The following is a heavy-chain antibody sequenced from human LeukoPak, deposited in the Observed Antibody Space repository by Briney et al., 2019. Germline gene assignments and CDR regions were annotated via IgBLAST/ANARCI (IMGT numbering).Heavy chain of an antibody. D-gene: IGHD3-10*01. CDR2: IRYDGSNK. Sequence: PGGSLRLSCAASGLTFSSFAMHWVRQAPGKGLEWVAYIRYDGSNKSYADSVKGRFTISRDSSKNTLYLQMNSLRAEDTAVYYCAKDPGAHDKHFDHWGQGTLVTVSS. V-gene: IGHV3-30*02. J-gene: IGHJ4*02. CDR3: AKDPGAHDKHFDH. CDR1: GLTFSSFA.